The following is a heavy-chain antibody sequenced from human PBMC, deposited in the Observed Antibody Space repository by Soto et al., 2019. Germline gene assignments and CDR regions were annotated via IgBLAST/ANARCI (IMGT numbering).Heavy chain of an antibody. CDR1: GYSFTSYW. J-gene: IGHJ6*02. CDR3: ARRLSGPKEEYNAYYFYGLDV. D-gene: IGHD1-1*01. CDR2: IYPGDSDT. V-gene: IGHV5-51*01. Sequence: GESLKISCKGSGYSFTSYWIGWVRQMPGKGLEWMGIIYPGDSDTRYSPSLQGHVTISADTSTNTAYLHWSSLKASDTAVYYCARRLSGPKEEYNAYYFYGLDVWGQGTTVTVSS.